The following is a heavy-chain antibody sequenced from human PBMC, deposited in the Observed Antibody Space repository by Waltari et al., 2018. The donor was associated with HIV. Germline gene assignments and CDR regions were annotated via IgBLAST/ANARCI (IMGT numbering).Heavy chain of an antibody. D-gene: IGHD1-26*01. CDR1: GGSFSGYY. Sequence: QVQLQQWGAGLLKPSETLSLTCAVYGGSFSGYYWSWIRQPPGKGLEWIGEINHSGSTNYNPSLKSRVTISVDTSKNQFSLKLSSVTAADTAVYYCARSMNGAGAATGYWGQGTLVTVSS. V-gene: IGHV4-34*01. CDR2: INHSGST. J-gene: IGHJ4*02. CDR3: ARSMNGAGAATGY.